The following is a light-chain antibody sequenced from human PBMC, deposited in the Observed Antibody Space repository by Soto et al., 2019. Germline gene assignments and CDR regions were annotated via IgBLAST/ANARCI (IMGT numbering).Light chain of an antibody. J-gene: IGKJ5*01. CDR2: DAS. CDR3: QQYNNWPPIT. Sequence: DIQMTQSPSTLSASVGDRVTITCRASQSLGIWLAWHQQKPGKAPKLLIYDASTLKSGVPSRFSGSGSGTKFTLTISSLQSEDFAVYYCQQYNNWPPITFGRGTRLEIK. CDR1: QSLGIW. V-gene: IGKV1-5*01.